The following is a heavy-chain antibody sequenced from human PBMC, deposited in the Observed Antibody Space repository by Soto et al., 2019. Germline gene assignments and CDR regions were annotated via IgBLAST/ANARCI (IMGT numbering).Heavy chain of an antibody. V-gene: IGHV3-30*18. Sequence: QVQLVESGGGVVQPGRSLRLSCAASGFNLWSNGMHWVRQAPGKGLEWVAITSYDGTNEYYADSVKGRFTISRDNSKNTLYLQMNSLRVEDTAVYYCVKGRWTGYSPFDYWGQGTLVTVSS. J-gene: IGHJ4*02. CDR1: GFNLWSNG. CDR3: VKGRWTGYSPFDY. CDR2: TSYDGTNE. D-gene: IGHD3-3*01.